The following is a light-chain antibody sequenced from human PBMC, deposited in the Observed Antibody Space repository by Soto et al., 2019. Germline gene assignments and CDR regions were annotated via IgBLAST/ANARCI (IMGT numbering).Light chain of an antibody. CDR1: SSDIGAHNF. CDR3: NSYTNSNNFV. J-gene: IGLJ6*01. Sequence: QSALTQPASVSGSPGQAITVSCSGTSSDIGAHNFVSWYQQHPGKAPKLIIYEVINRPSGVSDRFSGSKSGNTASLTISGLQSEDEADYYCNSYTNSNNFVFGSGTKVTVL. V-gene: IGLV2-14*03. CDR2: EVI.